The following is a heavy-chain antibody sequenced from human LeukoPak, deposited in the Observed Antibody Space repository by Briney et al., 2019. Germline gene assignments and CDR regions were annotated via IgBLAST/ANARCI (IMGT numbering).Heavy chain of an antibody. CDR3: AKDLDSSSSVFDY. Sequence: GGSLRLSCAASGFTFSSCGMHWVRQAPRKGLEWVAFIRYDGSNKYYADSVKGRFTISRDNSKNTLYLQMNSLRAEDTAVYYCAKDLDSSSSVFDYWGQGTLVTVSS. J-gene: IGHJ4*02. V-gene: IGHV3-30*02. CDR2: IRYDGSNK. CDR1: GFTFSSCG. D-gene: IGHD6-6*01.